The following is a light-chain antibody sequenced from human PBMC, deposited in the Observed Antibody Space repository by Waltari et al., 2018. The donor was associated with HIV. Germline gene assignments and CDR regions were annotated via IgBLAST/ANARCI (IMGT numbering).Light chain of an antibody. J-gene: IGKJ5*01. CDR3: QHYKNLPIT. CDR1: QDISNN. Sequence: IKMTKSPSTLSAFFGDRVTITCKANQDISNNLNWYQQKPGKAPNLLIFDASNLQTGVQSRFSGSGSGTDFTLTISSLQPEDVATYFCQHYKNLPITFGQGTRLEIK. CDR2: DAS. V-gene: IGKV1-33*01.